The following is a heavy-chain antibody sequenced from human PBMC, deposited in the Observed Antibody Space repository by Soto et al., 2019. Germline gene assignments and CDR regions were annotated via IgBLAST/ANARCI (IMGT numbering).Heavy chain of an antibody. CDR1: GFTFSRYA. Sequence: GGSLRLSCAASGFTFSRYAMSWVRQAPGKGLEWVSTFSGPGGGTYYADSVKGRFTISRDNFKSSLYLQMSSLRAEDTAVYYCARDNSRYNWNPKFYGMDVWGQGTTVTVSS. CDR3: ARDNSRYNWNPKFYGMDV. J-gene: IGHJ6*02. CDR2: FSGPGGGT. D-gene: IGHD1-20*01. V-gene: IGHV3-23*01.